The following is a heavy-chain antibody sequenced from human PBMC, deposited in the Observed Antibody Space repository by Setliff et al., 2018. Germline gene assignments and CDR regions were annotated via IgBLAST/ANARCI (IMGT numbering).Heavy chain of an antibody. CDR2: IGHTGSI. Sequence: LSLTCTVSGYSISSGYIWGWIRQPPGKGLEWVGNIGHTGSINYNPSLKSRLTISRDTSKNQVSLKLNSVTATDAAVYYCARGLGHGGDSDYWGQGILVTVSS. J-gene: IGHJ4*02. CDR3: ARGLGHGGDSDY. D-gene: IGHD2-21*02. CDR1: GYSISSGYI. V-gene: IGHV4-38-2*02.